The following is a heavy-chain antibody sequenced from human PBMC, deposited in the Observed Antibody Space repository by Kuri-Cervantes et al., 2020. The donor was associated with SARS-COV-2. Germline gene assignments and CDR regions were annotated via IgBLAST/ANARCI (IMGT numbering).Heavy chain of an antibody. CDR1: GDSVSNNSAA. V-gene: IGHV6-1*01. J-gene: IGHJ4*02. Sequence: LRLSCAISGDSVSNNSAAWNWIRQSPSRGLEWLGRTYYRSKWYNDYVVSVKSRITINPDTSKNQFSLQLNSVTPEDTAVYYCARELERSNGNFDYWGQGTLVTVSS. D-gene: IGHD1-1*01. CDR2: TYYRSKWYN. CDR3: ARELERSNGNFDY.